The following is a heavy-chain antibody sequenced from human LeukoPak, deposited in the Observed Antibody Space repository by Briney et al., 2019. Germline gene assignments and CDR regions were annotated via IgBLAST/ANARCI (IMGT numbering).Heavy chain of an antibody. D-gene: IGHD7-27*01. CDR3: ATVALTGWTFDP. CDR2: IYYTGRT. Sequence: SETLSLTCTVSGGSITSSGHSWGWIRQPPGKGLEWTGTIYYTGRTYYNPSLQSRITISVDTSRNQFSLKLSSVTAADTAIYYCATVALTGWTFDPWGQGTLVTVSP. V-gene: IGHV4-39*01. CDR1: GGSITSSGHS. J-gene: IGHJ5*02.